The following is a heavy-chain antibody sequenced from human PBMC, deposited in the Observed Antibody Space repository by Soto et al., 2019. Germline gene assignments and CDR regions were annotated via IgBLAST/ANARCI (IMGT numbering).Heavy chain of an antibody. CDR2: IYYSGST. CDR3: ARVRDCSGGTCYSWWFDP. D-gene: IGHD2-15*01. Sequence: QVQLQESGPGLVKPSETLSLTCTVSGGSITTYYWSWIRQPPGKGLEWIGHIYYSGSTNYSPSLKSRVTISVETSKSQLSLKLSSVTAADTAVYYCARVRDCSGGTCYSWWFDPWGQGTLVTVSS. CDR1: GGSITTYY. V-gene: IGHV4-59*01. J-gene: IGHJ5*02.